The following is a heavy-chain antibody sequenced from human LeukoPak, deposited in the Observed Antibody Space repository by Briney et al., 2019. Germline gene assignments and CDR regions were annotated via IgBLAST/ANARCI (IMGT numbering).Heavy chain of an antibody. Sequence: PSETLSLTCTVSGGSIRSYYWGWIRQPPGKGLEWIGYIHYSESTKYNPSLKSRVTMSVDTSKNQFSLKLSSVAAADTAVYYCASRSGSFSDALDIWGQGTLVTVSS. D-gene: IGHD3-10*01. CDR2: IHYSEST. CDR3: ASRSGSFSDALDI. J-gene: IGHJ3*02. CDR1: GGSIRSYY. V-gene: IGHV4-59*08.